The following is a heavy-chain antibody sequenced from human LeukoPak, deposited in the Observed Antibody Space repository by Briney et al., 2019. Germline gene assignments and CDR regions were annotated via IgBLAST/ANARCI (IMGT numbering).Heavy chain of an antibody. CDR1: GGSISSYY. Sequence: PSETLSLTCTVSGGSISSYYWSWIRQPPGKGLEWIGYIYYSGSTNYNPSLKSRVTISVDTSKNQFSLKLSSVTAADTAVYYCARKAVSCSSTSCYPASNWFDPWGQGTLVTVSS. CDR2: IYYSGST. J-gene: IGHJ5*02. D-gene: IGHD2-2*01. V-gene: IGHV4-59*12. CDR3: ARKAVSCSSTSCYPASNWFDP.